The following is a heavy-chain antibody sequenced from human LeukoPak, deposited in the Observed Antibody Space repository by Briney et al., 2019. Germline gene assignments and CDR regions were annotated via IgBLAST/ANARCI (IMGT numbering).Heavy chain of an antibody. Sequence: EASVTVSFKTSGYSFTIYHMHWVRQAPGQGLEGMGIINPNTGSTTYAQKFQGRVTITRDTSTSTVYMEVSSLRSDDTAVYYCARGSGSDWYEASAFWGQGTLVTVSS. J-gene: IGHJ4*02. CDR1: GYSFTIYH. CDR2: INPNTGST. CDR3: ARGSGSDWYEASAF. V-gene: IGHV1-46*01. D-gene: IGHD6-19*01.